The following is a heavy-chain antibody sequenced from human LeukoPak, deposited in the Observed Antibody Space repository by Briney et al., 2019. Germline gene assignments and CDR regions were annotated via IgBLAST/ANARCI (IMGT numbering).Heavy chain of an antibody. V-gene: IGHV1-69*06. CDR2: IIPIFGTA. D-gene: IGHD2-15*01. Sequence: SVKVSCKASGGTFSSYAISWVRQAPGQGLEWMGGIIPIFGTANYAQKFQGRVTITADKSTSTAYMELSSLRSEDTAVYYCARDADCSGENCYEYFRHWGQGTLVTVSP. CDR3: ARDADCSGENCYEYFRH. J-gene: IGHJ1*01. CDR1: GGTFSSYA.